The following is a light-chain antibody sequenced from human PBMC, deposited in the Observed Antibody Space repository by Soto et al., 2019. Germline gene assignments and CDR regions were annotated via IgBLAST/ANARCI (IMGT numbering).Light chain of an antibody. V-gene: IGKV3D-15*01. CDR3: QQYNNWPRT. J-gene: IGKJ3*01. Sequence: EIVMTQSPATLSVSPGERATLSCRASQSVSSNLAWYQQKPGQAPSLLLYGVSTRATGIPTRFSGSGSGTEFTITISSLQSEDFEIYYCQQYNNWPRTFGPGTKVDFK. CDR1: QSVSSN. CDR2: GVS.